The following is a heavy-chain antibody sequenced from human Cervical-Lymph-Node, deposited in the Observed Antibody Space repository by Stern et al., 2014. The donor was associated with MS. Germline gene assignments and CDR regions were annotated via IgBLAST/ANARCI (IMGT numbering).Heavy chain of an antibody. V-gene: IGHV1-18*01. CDR1: GYMFNSFG. CDR3: ARGGGTASINMIALGY. CDR2: ISTYNAKT. D-gene: IGHD3-22*01. J-gene: IGHJ4*02. Sequence: QVQLVESGTEVKKPGASVKVSCKASGYMFNSFGISWVRQAPGKGLEWMGWISTYNAKTNYAQKFQGRVTVTTDTSTSTVYMELRSLRSDDTAVYYCARGGGTASINMIALGYWGQGTLVTVSS.